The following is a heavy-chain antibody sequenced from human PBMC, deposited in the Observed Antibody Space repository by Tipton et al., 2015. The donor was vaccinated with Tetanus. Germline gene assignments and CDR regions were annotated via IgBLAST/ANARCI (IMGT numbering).Heavy chain of an antibody. CDR1: GDTFSSYA. V-gene: IGHV1-69*01. Sequence: QLVQSGAEVKKPGSSVKVSCKASGDTFSSYAISWMRHAPGQGLEWMGGIIPSLGSTTYAPKFQGRITITADEVTTTAYMEVSSLTSEDTAVFYCARGGGYLGIYYYYAMDVWGQGTTVTVSS. CDR2: IIPSLGST. D-gene: IGHD1-26*01. J-gene: IGHJ6*01. CDR3: ARGGGYLGIYYYYAMDV.